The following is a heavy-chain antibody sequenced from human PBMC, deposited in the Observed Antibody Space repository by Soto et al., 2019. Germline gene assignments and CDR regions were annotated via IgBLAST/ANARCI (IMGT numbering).Heavy chain of an antibody. Sequence: GESLKMSCDSSGYSFTAYCIGLVLQMPGKGLEWMGIIYPGDSDTRYSPSFEGQVTISADESITTAYLQWSNLKASDSAMYSCARHTNGWFIDYWGQGTLVTVSS. J-gene: IGHJ4*02. CDR2: IYPGDSDT. CDR1: GYSFTAYC. CDR3: ARHTNGWFIDY. D-gene: IGHD2-8*01. V-gene: IGHV5-51*01.